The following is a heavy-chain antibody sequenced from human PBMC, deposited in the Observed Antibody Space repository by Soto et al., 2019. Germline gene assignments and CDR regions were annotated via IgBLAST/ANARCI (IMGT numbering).Heavy chain of an antibody. Sequence: PGGSLILSCAASGFTFGIHSMNWIRQAPGKGLEWVSYISSSSSTIYYADSVKGRFTISRDNSKNTLYLQMNSLRAEDTAVYYCAKVSRQLVPWGFDYWGQGTLVTVSS. J-gene: IGHJ4*02. D-gene: IGHD6-6*01. CDR2: ISSSSSTI. V-gene: IGHV3-48*01. CDR1: GFTFGIHS. CDR3: AKVSRQLVPWGFDY.